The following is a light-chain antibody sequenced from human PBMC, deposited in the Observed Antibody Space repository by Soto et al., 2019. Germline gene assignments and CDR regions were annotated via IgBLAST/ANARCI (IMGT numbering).Light chain of an antibody. CDR1: SSNIGSNS. Sequence: QSVLTQPPSASGTPGQRVTISCSGSSSNIGSNSVNWYQQLPGTAAKPLIYSNNQRPSGVPDRFSGSKSGTSASLAISGLQSEDEADYYCAAWDDSLNGVVFGGGTKLTVL. V-gene: IGLV1-44*01. J-gene: IGLJ2*01. CDR3: AAWDDSLNGVV. CDR2: SNN.